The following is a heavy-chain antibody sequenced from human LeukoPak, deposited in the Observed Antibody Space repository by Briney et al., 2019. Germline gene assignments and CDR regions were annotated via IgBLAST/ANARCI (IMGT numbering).Heavy chain of an antibody. V-gene: IGHV4-61*02. CDR1: GGSISSGSYY. CDR2: IYTSGGT. CDR3: ARGSPYYYDSSAYH. D-gene: IGHD3-22*01. J-gene: IGHJ4*02. Sequence: SQTLSLTCTVSGGSISSGSYYWSWIRQPAGKGLEWIGRIYTSGGTNYNPSLKSRVTISVDTSKNQFSLKLTSVTAADTAVYYCARGSPYYYDSSAYHWGQGTLVTVSS.